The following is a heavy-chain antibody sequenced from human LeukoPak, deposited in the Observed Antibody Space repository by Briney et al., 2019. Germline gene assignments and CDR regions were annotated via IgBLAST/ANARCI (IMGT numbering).Heavy chain of an antibody. CDR1: GFTFSNYW. Sequence: PGGSLRLSCAASGFTFSNYWMHWVRQVPGRGPVWVSRINSDGNITTYADSVKGRFTISRDNAKNALHLQLNTLRAEDTAVYYCARELSGSSSRHFDYWGQGNLVTVSS. J-gene: IGHJ4*02. V-gene: IGHV3-74*01. D-gene: IGHD6-13*01. CDR2: INSDGNIT. CDR3: ARELSGSSSRHFDY.